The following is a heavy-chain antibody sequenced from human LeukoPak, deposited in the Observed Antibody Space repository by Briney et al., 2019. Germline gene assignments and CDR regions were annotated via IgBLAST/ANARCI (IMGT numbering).Heavy chain of an antibody. J-gene: IGHJ4*02. CDR2: ISGSGGST. V-gene: IGHV3-23*01. Sequence: PGGSLRLSCAASGFTFSSYAMSWVRQAPGKGLEWVSAISGSGGSTYYADSVKGRFTISRDNSKNTLYLQMNSLRAEDTAVYYCAKDVSSDYYGSGSPIDYWGQGTLVTVSS. D-gene: IGHD3-10*01. CDR3: AKDVSSDYYGSGSPIDY. CDR1: GFTFSSYA.